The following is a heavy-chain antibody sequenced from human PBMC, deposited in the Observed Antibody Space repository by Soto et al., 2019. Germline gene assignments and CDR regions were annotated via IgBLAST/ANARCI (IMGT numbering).Heavy chain of an antibody. CDR1: GGSFSGYY. V-gene: IGHV4-34*01. Sequence: SETLSLTCAVYGGSFSGYYWSWIRQPPGKGLEGIGEINHSGSTNYNPSLKSRVTISVDTSKNQFSLKLSSVTAADTAVYYCARGRGIYYDILTGYRGYYYYGMDVWGQGTTVTVSS. CDR2: INHSGST. D-gene: IGHD3-9*01. CDR3: ARGRGIYYDILTGYRGYYYYGMDV. J-gene: IGHJ6*02.